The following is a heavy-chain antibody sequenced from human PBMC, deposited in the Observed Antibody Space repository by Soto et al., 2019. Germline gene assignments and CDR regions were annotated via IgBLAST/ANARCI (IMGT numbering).Heavy chain of an antibody. V-gene: IGHV1-69*02. Sequence: GASVKVSCKASGGTFSSYTISWVRQAPGQGLEWMGRIIPILGIANYAQKFQGRVAITADKSTSTAYMELSSLRSEDTAVYYCARVDTAMNLGSGTGVFDYWGQGTLVTVSS. CDR2: IIPILGIA. J-gene: IGHJ4*02. CDR1: GGTFSSYT. CDR3: ARVDTAMNLGSGTGVFDY. D-gene: IGHD5-18*01.